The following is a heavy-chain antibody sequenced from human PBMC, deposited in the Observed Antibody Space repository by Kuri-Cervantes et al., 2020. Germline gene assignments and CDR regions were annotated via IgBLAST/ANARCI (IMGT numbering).Heavy chain of an antibody. Sequence: GGSLRLSCAASGFTFSSYAMNWVRQAPGKGLEWISYISSGSSTIHYADSVKGRFTISRDNAKNSLYLQMNSLRAEDTAVYYCARALVPSYDYIWGSYRWLYFDYWGQGTLVTVSS. CDR2: ISSGSSTI. D-gene: IGHD3-16*02. CDR3: ARALVPSYDYIWGSYRWLYFDY. V-gene: IGHV3-48*01. CDR1: GFTFSSYA. J-gene: IGHJ4*02.